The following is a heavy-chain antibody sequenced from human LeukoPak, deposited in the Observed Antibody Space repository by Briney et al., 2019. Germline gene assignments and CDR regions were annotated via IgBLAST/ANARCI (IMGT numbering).Heavy chain of an antibody. Sequence: SQTLSLTCATSGDSVSSNSAAWNWIRQSPSRGLEWLARTYYRSKWYKVYAVSVKSRITINPDTSKNQLPLQLNSVSPEDTAVYYCAREITDAFDIWGQGTMVIVSS. CDR2: TYYRSKWYK. V-gene: IGHV6-1*01. CDR1: GDSVSSNSAA. D-gene: IGHD1-14*01. J-gene: IGHJ3*02. CDR3: AREITDAFDI.